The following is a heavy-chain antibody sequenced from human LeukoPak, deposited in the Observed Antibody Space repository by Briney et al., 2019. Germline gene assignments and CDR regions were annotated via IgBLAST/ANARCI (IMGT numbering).Heavy chain of an antibody. CDR3: ASHSSSSEYFDY. J-gene: IGHJ4*02. V-gene: IGHV3-23*01. Sequence: GGSLRLSCAASGFTFSSYVMSWVRQAPGKGLEWVSAISGSGGSTYYADSVKGRFTISRDNSKNTLYLQMNSLRAEDTAVYYCASHSSSSEYFDYWGQGTLVTVSS. CDR2: ISGSGGST. D-gene: IGHD6-6*01. CDR1: GFTFSSYV.